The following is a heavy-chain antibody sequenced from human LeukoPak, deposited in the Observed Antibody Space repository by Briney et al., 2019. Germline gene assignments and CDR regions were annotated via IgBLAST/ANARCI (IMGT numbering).Heavy chain of an antibody. CDR2: IWYDGSNK. Sequence: GGSLGLSCAASGFTFSSYGMHWVRQAPGKGLEWVAVIWYDGSNKYYADSVKGRFTISRDNSKNTLYLQMNSLRAEDTAVYYCARGGVPAAYIDYWGQGTLVTVSS. CDR3: ARGGVPAAYIDY. CDR1: GFTFSSYG. J-gene: IGHJ4*02. V-gene: IGHV3-33*01. D-gene: IGHD2-2*01.